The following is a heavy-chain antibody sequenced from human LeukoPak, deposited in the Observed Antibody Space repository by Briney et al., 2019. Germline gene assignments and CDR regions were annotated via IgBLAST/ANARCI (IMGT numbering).Heavy chain of an antibody. D-gene: IGHD3-10*01. Sequence: SETLSLTCTVSGGSISSCNYYWGWIRQPPGKGLEWIGSISYSGSTYYNPSLKSRVTISVDASKNQFSLNLSSVTAADTAVYYCARSLGIIRAFDIWGQGTMVTVSS. CDR2: ISYSGST. CDR1: GGSISSCNYY. V-gene: IGHV4-39*01. J-gene: IGHJ3*02. CDR3: ARSLGIIRAFDI.